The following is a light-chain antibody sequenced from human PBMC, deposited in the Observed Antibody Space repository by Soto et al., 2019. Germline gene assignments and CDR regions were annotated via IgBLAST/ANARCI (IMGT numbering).Light chain of an antibody. CDR2: AAS. CDR1: QSISSY. CDR3: QQSYSTLMYT. V-gene: IGKV1-39*01. J-gene: IGKJ2*01. Sequence: DIPMTQSPSSLSASVGDRVTITCRASQSISSYLNWYQQKPGKAPKLLIYAASSLQSGVPSRFSGSGSGTDFTLTISSLQPEDFATYYCQQSYSTLMYTFGQGTTLEIK.